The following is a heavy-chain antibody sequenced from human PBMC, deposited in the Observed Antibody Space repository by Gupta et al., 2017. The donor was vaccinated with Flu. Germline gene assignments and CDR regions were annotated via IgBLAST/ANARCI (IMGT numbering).Heavy chain of an antibody. CDR3: ERQANFNNGYYEVDH. D-gene: IGHD5-18*01. J-gene: IGHJ4*01. Sequence: QLQLQESGPGVVKSSGTLSLTCAVSGDSVLADDYYWGCIRQSPGKALEWIGSVYQIANPRVFIYSNPSRESRLTMSIDRSKNESSLTLNSVTAADTAVYFCERQANFNNGYYEVDHWGTGTLVTVSS. CDR2: VYQIANP. CDR1: GDSVLADDYY. V-gene: IGHV4-39*01.